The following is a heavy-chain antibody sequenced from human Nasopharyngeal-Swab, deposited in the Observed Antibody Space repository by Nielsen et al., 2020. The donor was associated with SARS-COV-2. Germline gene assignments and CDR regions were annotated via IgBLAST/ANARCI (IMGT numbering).Heavy chain of an antibody. J-gene: IGHJ6*03. D-gene: IGHD3-3*01. CDR2: VNPNSGGST. V-gene: IGHV1-46*01. CDR1: GYTFTGYY. Sequence: ASVTVSCKASGYTFTGYYMHWVRQAPGQGLEWMGWVNPNSGGSTSYAQKFQGRVTMTRDTSTSTVYMELSSLRSEDTAVYYCARDVIIYDFWSGYYQDPVSYYMDVWGKGTTVTVSS. CDR3: ARDVIIYDFWSGYYQDPVSYYMDV.